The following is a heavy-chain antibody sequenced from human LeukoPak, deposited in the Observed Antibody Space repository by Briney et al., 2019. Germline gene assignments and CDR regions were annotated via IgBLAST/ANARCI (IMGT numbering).Heavy chain of an antibody. Sequence: GGSLRLSCAASGFTYSDHYMTWLRQAPGEGLEWVSYISSGGSSTYYADSVKGRFTISRDNAKKSLYLQMNSLRAEDTAVYYCARDQYSSTNYGVLDHWGQGTLVTVSS. CDR2: ISSGGSST. J-gene: IGHJ4*02. V-gene: IGHV3-11*01. CDR1: GFTYSDHY. D-gene: IGHD6-13*01. CDR3: ARDQYSSTNYGVLDH.